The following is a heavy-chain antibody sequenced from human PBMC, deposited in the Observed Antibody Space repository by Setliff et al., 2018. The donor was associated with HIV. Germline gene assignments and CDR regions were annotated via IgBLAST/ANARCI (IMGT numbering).Heavy chain of an antibody. CDR2: VYYTGGT. V-gene: IGHV4-59*11. J-gene: IGHJ4*02. CDR3: ARDVRGFWALDS. Sequence: SETLSLTCTVSGAPMIDHQWNWLRRSPGKGLEWIGYVYYTGGTTYNPSLEGRVIISLDTSNNQFFLRMNSLTAADTAVYYCARDVRGFWALDSLGPGTVVTVSS. D-gene: IGHD3-10*02. CDR1: GAPMIDHQ.